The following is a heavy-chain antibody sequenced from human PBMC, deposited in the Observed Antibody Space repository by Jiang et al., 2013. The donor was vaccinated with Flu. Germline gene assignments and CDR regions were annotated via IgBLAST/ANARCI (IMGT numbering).Heavy chain of an antibody. V-gene: IGHV7-4-1*02. Sequence: CKASGYTFTSYAMNWVRQAPGQGLEWMGWINTNTGNPTYAQGFTGRFVFSLDTSVSTAYLQISSLKAEDTAVYYCARDRLKNYYGSGSYYRSFDYWGQGTLVTVSS. CDR1: GYTFTSYA. D-gene: IGHD3-10*01. CDR3: ARDRLKNYYGSGSYYRSFDY. CDR2: INTNTGNP. J-gene: IGHJ4*02.